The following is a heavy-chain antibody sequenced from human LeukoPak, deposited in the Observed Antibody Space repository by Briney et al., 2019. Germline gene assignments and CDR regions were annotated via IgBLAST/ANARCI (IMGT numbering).Heavy chain of an antibody. D-gene: IGHD3-10*01. CDR2: ITHSGIT. V-gene: IGHV4-34*01. CDR3: ARHRATGITMVRGVPSPLDY. Sequence: SETLSLTRSVSGGSFIDYSWSWIRQPPGKGRECCGEITHSGITNYSPPLESRITMSVDTSKNQFSLKLSSVTAADRAVYYCARHRATGITMVRGVPSPLDYWGQGTLVTVSS. CDR1: GGSFIDYS. J-gene: IGHJ4*02.